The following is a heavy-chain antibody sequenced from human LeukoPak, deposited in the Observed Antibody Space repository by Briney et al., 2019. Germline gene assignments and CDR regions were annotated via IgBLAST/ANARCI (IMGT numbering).Heavy chain of an antibody. J-gene: IGHJ4*02. D-gene: IGHD3-10*01. CDR1: GYSISSGYY. V-gene: IGHV4-38-2*01. CDR3: ARSRERNRFGELGY. CDR2: IYHSGST. Sequence: PSETLSLTCAVSGYSISSGYYWDWIRQPPGKGLEWIGSIYHSGSTYYNPSLKSRVTISVDTSKNQFSLNLSSVTAADTAVYYCARSRERNRFGELGYWGQGILVTVSS.